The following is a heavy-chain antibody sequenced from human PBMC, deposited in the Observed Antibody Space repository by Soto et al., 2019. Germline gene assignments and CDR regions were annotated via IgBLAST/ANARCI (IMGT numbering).Heavy chain of an antibody. V-gene: IGHV3-74*01. CDR2: INSDGSST. CDR3: ARTNGLWFGELLGFDY. CDR1: GFTFSSYW. D-gene: IGHD3-10*01. Sequence: EVQLVESGGGLVQPGGSLRLSCAASGFTFSSYWMHWVRQAPGKGLVWVSRINSDGSSTSYADSVKGRFTISRDNAKNTLYRQMNSLRAEDTAVYYCARTNGLWFGELLGFDYSGQGALVTVSS. J-gene: IGHJ4*02.